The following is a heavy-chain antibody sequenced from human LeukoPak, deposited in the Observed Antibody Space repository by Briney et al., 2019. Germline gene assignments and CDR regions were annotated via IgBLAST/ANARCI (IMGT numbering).Heavy chain of an antibody. V-gene: IGHV1-18*01. D-gene: IGHD7-27*01. CDR3: ARDDSELGTYYMDV. J-gene: IGHJ6*03. CDR2: ISAYNGNT. Sequence: ASVKVSCKASGYTFTIYGISWVRQAPGQGLEWMGWISAYNGNTNYAQKLQGRVTMTTDTSTSTAYMELRSLRSDDTAVYYCARDDSELGTYYMDVWGKGTTVTVSS. CDR1: GYTFTIYG.